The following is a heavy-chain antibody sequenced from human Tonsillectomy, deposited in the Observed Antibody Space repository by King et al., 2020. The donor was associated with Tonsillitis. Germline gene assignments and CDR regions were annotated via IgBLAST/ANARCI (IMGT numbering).Heavy chain of an antibody. CDR2: IYYSGST. CDR3: ARTLYFDFWSCDCTDNWFYP. V-gene: IGHV4-59*01. D-gene: IGHD3-3*01. CDR1: GGSISSYY. Sequence: VQLQESGPGLVKPSETLSLTCTVSGGSISSYYWSWIRPPPGTGLEWLGNIYYSGSTNYKPSLRSRVTISVDTSKNQFSLKLSSVPAADTAVYYCARTLYFDFWSCDCTDNWFYPWGQGTLVTVSS. J-gene: IGHJ5*02.